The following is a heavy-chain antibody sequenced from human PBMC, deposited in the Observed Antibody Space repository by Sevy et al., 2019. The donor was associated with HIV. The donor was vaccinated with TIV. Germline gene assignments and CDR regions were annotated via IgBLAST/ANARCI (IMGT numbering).Heavy chain of an antibody. Sequence: SETLSLTCTVSGASMRSGTYYWSWIRQHPGKGLEWIGYIYYTGSTYYIPSLKSRVIISLDASKNQFSLKLSSVTAADTAVYYCARGRLIVARERWFDPWGQGTLVTVSS. D-gene: IGHD5-12*01. CDR1: GASMRSGTYY. V-gene: IGHV4-31*03. J-gene: IGHJ5*02. CDR3: ARGRLIVARERWFDP. CDR2: IYYTGST.